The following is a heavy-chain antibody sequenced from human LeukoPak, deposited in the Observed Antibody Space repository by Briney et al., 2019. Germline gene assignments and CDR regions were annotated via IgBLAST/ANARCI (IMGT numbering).Heavy chain of an antibody. Sequence: GGSLRLSCAASGFTVSSNYMSWVRQAPGKGLEWVSVIYSGGSTYYADSVKGRFTISRDNSKNTLYLQMSSLRAEGTAVYYCARDVTSGWYLFDPWGQGTLVTVSS. CDR3: ARDVTSGWYLFDP. D-gene: IGHD6-19*01. CDR1: GFTVSSNY. J-gene: IGHJ5*02. CDR2: IYSGGST. V-gene: IGHV3-66*02.